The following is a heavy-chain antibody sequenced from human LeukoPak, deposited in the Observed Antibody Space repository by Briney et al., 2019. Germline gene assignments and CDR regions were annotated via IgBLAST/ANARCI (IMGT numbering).Heavy chain of an antibody. D-gene: IGHD6-13*01. CDR2: ISHSANTI. J-gene: IGHJ4*02. V-gene: IGHV3-48*03. CDR1: GFTFSSFE. Sequence: GGSLRLSCAASGFTFSSFEMNWVRQAPGKGLEWASYISHSANTIYHADSVKGRFTISRDNAKNSLYLQMNSLRAEDTAVYYCARETDSSPLGYWGQGTLVTVSS. CDR3: ARETDSSPLGY.